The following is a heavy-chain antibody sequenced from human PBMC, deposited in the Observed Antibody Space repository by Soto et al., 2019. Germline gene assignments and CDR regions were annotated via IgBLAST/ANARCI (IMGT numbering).Heavy chain of an antibody. Sequence: EVQLVESGGGLVQPGGSLRLSCAASGFTFSSSDMHWVRQATGKGLEWVSAIGTAGDTYYPGSVKGRFTISRENAKNSLYLQMNSLRAGDTAVYYCARMYCSGGSCPFDYWGQGTLVTVSS. CDR1: GFTFSSSD. CDR2: IGTAGDT. V-gene: IGHV3-13*01. J-gene: IGHJ4*02. D-gene: IGHD2-15*01. CDR3: ARMYCSGGSCPFDY.